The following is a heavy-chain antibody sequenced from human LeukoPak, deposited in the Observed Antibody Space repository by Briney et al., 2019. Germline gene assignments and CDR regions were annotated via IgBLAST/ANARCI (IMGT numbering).Heavy chain of an antibody. J-gene: IGHJ6*03. CDR3: ARAVVVPAATYIYYYYYYMDV. D-gene: IGHD2-2*01. V-gene: IGHV4-61*02. CDR1: GGSISSGSYY. Sequence: SQTLSLTCTVSGGSISSGSYYWSWIRQPAGKGLEWIGRIYTSGSTNYNPSLKSRVTISVDTSKNQFSLKLSSVTAADTAVYYCARAVVVPAATYIYYYYYYMDVWGKGTTVTVSS. CDR2: IYTSGST.